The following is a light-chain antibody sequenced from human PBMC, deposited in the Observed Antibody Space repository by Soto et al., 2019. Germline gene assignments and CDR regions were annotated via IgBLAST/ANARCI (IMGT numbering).Light chain of an antibody. J-gene: IGLJ1*01. Sequence: QSALPQPPSASGTPGQRVTISCSTSNSRSGSNYVYWYQQLPGTAPKLLIYRNDQRPSGVPDRFSGSKSGTSASLAISGFRSEDEADYYCAKWDDSLRVYVFGTGTKVTVL. V-gene: IGLV1-47*01. CDR1: NSRSGSNY. CDR2: RND. CDR3: AKWDDSLRVYV.